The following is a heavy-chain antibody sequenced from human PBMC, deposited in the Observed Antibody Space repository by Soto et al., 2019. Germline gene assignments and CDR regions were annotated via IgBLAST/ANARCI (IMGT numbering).Heavy chain of an antibody. D-gene: IGHD3-16*02. CDR1: GFTLVGYE. Sequence: SLRRACAASGFTLVGYEMHWVRQAPGKGLVWWAVISNDGSSQYYADSVKGRFTISRDNSKTTLYLQMNSLSPEDKAVYFCATAVTLRVSSVYYYYGMDVWGLGTTVTVSS. CDR2: ISNDGSSQ. V-gene: IGHV3-30*03. CDR3: ATAVTLRVSSVYYYYGMDV. J-gene: IGHJ6*02.